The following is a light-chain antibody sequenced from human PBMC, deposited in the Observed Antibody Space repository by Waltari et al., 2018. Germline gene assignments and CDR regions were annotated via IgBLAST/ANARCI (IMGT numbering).Light chain of an antibody. CDR1: SSNIGSNP. V-gene: IGLV1-44*01. CDR3: ATWDGNINGPG. CDR2: PND. Sequence: QSVLTQPSSASGTPGQRVTISCSGGSSNIGSNPVQWYQHPPGTAPNLLFYPNDQRPSGVPDRFSGSKAGTSASLAISGLQSEDEVDYFCATWDGNINGPGFGGGTKVTVL. J-gene: IGLJ3*02.